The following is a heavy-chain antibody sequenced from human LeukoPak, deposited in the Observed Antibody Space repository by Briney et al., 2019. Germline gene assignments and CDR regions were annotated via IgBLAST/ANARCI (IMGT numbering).Heavy chain of an antibody. CDR3: ARDLVVVPAAHYYYYYGMDV. D-gene: IGHD2-2*01. V-gene: IGHV3-7*03. Sequence: TGGSLRLSCAASGFTFSSYWMSWVRQAPGKGLEWVANIKQDGSEKSYVDSVKGRFTISRDNAKNSLYLQMNSLRAEDTAVYYCARDLVVVPAAHYYYYYGMDVWGKGTTVTVSS. CDR2: IKQDGSEK. J-gene: IGHJ6*04. CDR1: GFTFSSYW.